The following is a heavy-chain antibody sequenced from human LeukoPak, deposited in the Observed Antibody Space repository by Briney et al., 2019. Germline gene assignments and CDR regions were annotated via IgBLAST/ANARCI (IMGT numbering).Heavy chain of an antibody. D-gene: IGHD5-18*01. CDR2: IDYRGST. J-gene: IGHJ3*02. CDR3: ARSRSGYSYDHAAFDI. V-gene: IGHV4-59*01. Sequence: SETLSLTCTVSGGSISTYYWSWIRQPPGKGLEWIAYIDYRGSTTYNPSLKSRVTISVDTSRNQFSLKLSSVTAADTAVYYCARSRSGYSYDHAAFDIWGQGTMVTVSS. CDR1: GGSISTYY.